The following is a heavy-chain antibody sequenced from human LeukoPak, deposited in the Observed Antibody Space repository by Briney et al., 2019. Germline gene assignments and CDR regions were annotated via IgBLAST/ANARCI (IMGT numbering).Heavy chain of an antibody. V-gene: IGHV3-30-3*01. CDR2: ISYDGINT. D-gene: IGHD6-19*01. CDR1: GFTFSNYA. J-gene: IGHJ4*02. Sequence: GRSLRLSCAASGFTFSNYAMHWVRQAPGKGLEWVAVISYDGINTFHADSVKGRITLPRDNSNNTLYLQMTSLRTEDTALYYCARDSLAVAGTEFFDYWGQGTLVTVSS. CDR3: ARDSLAVAGTEFFDY.